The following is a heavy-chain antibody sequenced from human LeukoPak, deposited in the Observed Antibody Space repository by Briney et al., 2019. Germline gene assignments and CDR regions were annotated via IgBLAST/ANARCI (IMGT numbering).Heavy chain of an antibody. CDR3: ARIIGYSNQFDY. V-gene: IGHV3-74*03. D-gene: IGHD5-18*01. CDR1: GFTFKNNL. J-gene: IGHJ4*02. CDR2: INTDGSRT. Sequence: PGGSLRLSCVASGFTFKNNLMHWVRQAPGRGLMWVSRINTDGSRTTYADSVRGRFTISRDNAKSTLYLQMGSLKAEDTAVYYCARIIGYSNQFDYWGQGTLVTVSS.